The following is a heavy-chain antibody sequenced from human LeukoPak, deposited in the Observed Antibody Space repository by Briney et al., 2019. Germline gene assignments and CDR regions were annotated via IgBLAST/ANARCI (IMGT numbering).Heavy chain of an antibody. D-gene: IGHD3-22*01. CDR3: AGASYDSSGVH. V-gene: IGHV4-59*01. J-gene: IGHJ4*02. CDR2: IYYSGST. Sequence: SETLSLTCTVSGGSISSYYWSWIRQPPGKGLERIGYIYYSGSTNYDPSLKSRVTISVDTSKNQFSLKLSSVTAADTAVYYCAGASYDSSGVHWGQGTLVTVSS. CDR1: GGSISSYY.